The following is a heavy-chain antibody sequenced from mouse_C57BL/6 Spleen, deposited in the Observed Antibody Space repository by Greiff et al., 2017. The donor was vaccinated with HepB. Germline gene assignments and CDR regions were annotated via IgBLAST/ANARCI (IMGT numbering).Heavy chain of an antibody. Sequence: QVHVKQSGAELVRPGASVTLSCKASGYTFTDYEMHWVKQTPVHGLEWIGAIDPETGGTAYNQKFKGKAILTADKSSSTAYMELRSLTSEDSAVYYCTRSAYGNYVPWFAYWGQGTLVTVSA. D-gene: IGHD2-1*01. J-gene: IGHJ3*01. CDR1: GYTFTDYE. CDR2: IDPETGGT. CDR3: TRSAYGNYVPWFAY. V-gene: IGHV1-15*01.